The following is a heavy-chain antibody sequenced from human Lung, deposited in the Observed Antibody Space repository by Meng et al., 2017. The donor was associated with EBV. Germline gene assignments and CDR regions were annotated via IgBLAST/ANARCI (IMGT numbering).Heavy chain of an antibody. Sequence: GQLQQWGAGLLKPSETLALTCAVYGGSFSGSFSGYYWSWIRQAPGKGLEWIGEINDSGSTDYNPSLKSRLTISVDRSKSQFSLELSSVTAADTAVYYCARSTFDYWGQGTLVTVSS. CDR3: ARSTFDY. D-gene: IGHD1-26*01. J-gene: IGHJ4*02. CDR1: GGSFSGSFSGYY. V-gene: IGHV4-34*01. CDR2: INDSGST.